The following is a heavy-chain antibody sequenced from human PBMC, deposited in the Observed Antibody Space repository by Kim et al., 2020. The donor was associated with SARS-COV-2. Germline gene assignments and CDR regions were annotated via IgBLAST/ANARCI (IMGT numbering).Heavy chain of an antibody. CDR3: ARGRGRNTFGGVIAKVFSGRGPPNY. V-gene: IGHV4-34*01. J-gene: IGHJ4*02. CDR2: INHSGST. Sequence: SETLSLTCAVYGGSFSGYYWSWIRQPPGKGLEWIGEINHSGSTNYNPSLKSRVTISVDTSKNQFSLKLSSVTAADTAVYYCARGRGRNTFGGVIAKVFSGRGPPNYWGQGTLVTVSS. D-gene: IGHD3-16*02. CDR1: GGSFSGYY.